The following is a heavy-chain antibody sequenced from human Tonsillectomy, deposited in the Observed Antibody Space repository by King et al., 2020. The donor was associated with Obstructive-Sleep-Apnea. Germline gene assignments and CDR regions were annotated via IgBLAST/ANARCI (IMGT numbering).Heavy chain of an antibody. CDR2: VYYTGST. D-gene: IGHD3-10*01. J-gene: IGHJ4*02. CDR3: ARHKVRAIFHY. CDR1: GGFISSYY. Sequence: QLQESGPGLVKPSETLSLTCTVSGGFISSYYWSWIRQIPGKGLEWIGYVYYTGSTNYNPSLKRRGTISVDTSKNQFSLKLSSVTAADTAVYYCARHKVRAIFHYWGQGTLVTVSS. V-gene: IGHV4-59*08.